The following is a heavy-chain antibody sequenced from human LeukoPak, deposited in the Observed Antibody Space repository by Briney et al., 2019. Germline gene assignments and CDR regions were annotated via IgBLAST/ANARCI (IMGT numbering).Heavy chain of an antibody. J-gene: IGHJ6*02. CDR3: ATDPGSGYSHYYYYGMDV. D-gene: IGHD3-22*01. V-gene: IGHV1-24*01. CDR2: FDPEDGET. CDR1: GYTLTELS. Sequence: ASVKVSCKVSGYTLTELSMHWVRQAPGKGLEWMGGFDPEDGETIYAQKFQGRVTMTEDTSTDTAYMELSSLRSEDTAVYYCATDPGSGYSHYYYYGMDVWGQGTTVTVSS.